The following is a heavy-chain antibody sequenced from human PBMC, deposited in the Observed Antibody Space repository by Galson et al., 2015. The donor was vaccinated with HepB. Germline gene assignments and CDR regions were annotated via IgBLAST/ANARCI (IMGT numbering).Heavy chain of an antibody. V-gene: IGHV3-30*18. CDR3: AKDTSEKSMDV. D-gene: IGHD3-16*01. J-gene: IGHJ6*02. CDR2: ISYDGSNK. Sequence: SLRLSCAASGFTFSSYGMHWVRQAPGKGLEWVAVISYDGSNKYYADSVKGRFTISRDNSKNTLYLQMNSLRAEDTAVYYCAKDTSEKSMDVWGQGTTVTVSS. CDR1: GFTFSSYG.